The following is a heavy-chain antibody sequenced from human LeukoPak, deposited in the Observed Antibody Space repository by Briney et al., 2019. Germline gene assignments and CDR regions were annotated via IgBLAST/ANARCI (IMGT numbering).Heavy chain of an antibody. CDR3: AKGDSYYDLLTCFDF. CDR1: GFDFSSYG. Sequence: GGSLRLSCAASGFDFSSYGMSWVRQSPGKGLEWVSTFSASSTITYYADSVKGRFTISRDNSKNTLYLQMNSLRDEDTAVYYCAKGDSYYDLLTCFDFWGPGTLVTVSS. CDR2: FSASSTIT. V-gene: IGHV3-23*01. J-gene: IGHJ4*02. D-gene: IGHD3-9*01.